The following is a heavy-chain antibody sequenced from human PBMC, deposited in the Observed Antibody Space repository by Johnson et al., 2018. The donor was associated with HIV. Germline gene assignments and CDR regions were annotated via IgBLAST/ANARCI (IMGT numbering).Heavy chain of an antibody. V-gene: IGHV3-23*04. Sequence: VQLVESGGGVVQPGRSMRLSCAASGFTFSSYAMHWVRQAPGKGLEWVSAISGSGGSTYYADSVKGRFTISRDNSKSTLYLQMNSLRAEDPAVYYCARSGHYELNAFDIWGQGTMVTVSS. CDR3: ARSGHYELNAFDI. CDR2: ISGSGGST. J-gene: IGHJ3*02. D-gene: IGHD4-17*01. CDR1: GFTFSSYA.